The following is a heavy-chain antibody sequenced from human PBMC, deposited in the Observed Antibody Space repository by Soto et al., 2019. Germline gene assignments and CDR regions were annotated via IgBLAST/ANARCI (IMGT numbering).Heavy chain of an antibody. D-gene: IGHD3-3*01. V-gene: IGHV3-7*01. Sequence: EAQLVESGGGLVQPGGSLRLSCEASGFMFGVYWMSWVRQAPGKGLEWVANINDDGSERNYVDSVKGRFTISRDTPNNLLFLQMNSLRDEDTAVYYCAREFYCYYTYGPGNYWGQGTLVAVSS. J-gene: IGHJ4*02. CDR2: INDDGSER. CDR3: AREFYCYYTYGPGNY. CDR1: GFMFGVYW.